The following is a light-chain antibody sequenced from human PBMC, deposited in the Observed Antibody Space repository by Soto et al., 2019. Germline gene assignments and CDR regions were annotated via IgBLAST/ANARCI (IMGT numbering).Light chain of an antibody. V-gene: IGLV2-14*01. J-gene: IGLJ3*02. Sequence: SALTQPASVSGSPGQSITISCTGTSSDVGGYNYVSWYQQHPAKAPKLMIYEVSNRPSGVSNRFSGSKSGNTASLTISGLQAEDEADYYCSSYTRTNTRVFGGGTKPTVL. CDR2: EVS. CDR1: SSDVGGYNY. CDR3: SSYTRTNTRV.